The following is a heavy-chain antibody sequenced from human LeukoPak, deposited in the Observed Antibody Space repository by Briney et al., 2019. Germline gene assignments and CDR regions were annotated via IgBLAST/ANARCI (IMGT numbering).Heavy chain of an antibody. CDR2: ISFDGSYK. Sequence: GGSLRLSCAASGFTFSSYAMHWVRQAPGKGLEWVAVISFDGSYKYYADSVKGRISISRDNSKITLYLQMNSLRVEDTAVYYCARGGSSGWYGYYFDYWGQGTLVTVSS. CDR1: GFTFSSYA. CDR3: ARGGSSGWYGYYFDY. J-gene: IGHJ4*02. V-gene: IGHV3-30*04. D-gene: IGHD6-19*01.